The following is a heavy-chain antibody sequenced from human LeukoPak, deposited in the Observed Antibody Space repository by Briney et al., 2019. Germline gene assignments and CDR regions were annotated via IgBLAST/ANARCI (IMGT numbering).Heavy chain of an antibody. CDR1: GFTFSSYG. V-gene: IGHV3-30*18. CDR3: AKTPHYYYYGSGSYYRDPYYYYYYMDV. J-gene: IGHJ6*03. Sequence: GGSLRLSCTASGFTFSSYGMHWVRQAPGKGLEWVAVISYDGSNKYYADSVKGRFTISRDNSKNTLYLQMNSLRAEDTAVYYCAKTPHYYYYGSGSYYRDPYYYYYYMDVWGKGTTVTVSS. CDR2: ISYDGSNK. D-gene: IGHD3-10*01.